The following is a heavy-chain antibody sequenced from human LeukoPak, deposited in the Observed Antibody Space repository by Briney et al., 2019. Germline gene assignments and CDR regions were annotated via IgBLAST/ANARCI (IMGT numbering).Heavy chain of an antibody. J-gene: IGHJ4*02. D-gene: IGHD6-19*01. CDR2: ISGSGGSA. CDR3: AKVGRIAVAGQLDY. Sequence: PGGSLRLSCAASGFTFSSYAMSWVRQAPGKGLEWVSAISGSGGSAYYADSVKGRFTISRDNSKNTLYLQMSSLRAEDTAVYYCAKVGRIAVAGQLDYWGQGTLVTVSS. CDR1: GFTFSSYA. V-gene: IGHV3-23*01.